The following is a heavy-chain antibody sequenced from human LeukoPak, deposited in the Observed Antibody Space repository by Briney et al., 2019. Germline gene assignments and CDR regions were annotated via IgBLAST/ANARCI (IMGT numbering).Heavy chain of an antibody. J-gene: IGHJ4*02. CDR2: LCYDGTNK. CDR1: EFIFSSYG. V-gene: IGHV3-33*01. CDR3: ARARDNYDSSGYSALDY. D-gene: IGHD3-22*01. Sequence: GMTLRLSCAASEFIFSSYGMHWVRQAPGKGLEWVASLCYDGTNKYHADSVKGRFTISRDNSQSTLYLQMNSLRAEDTAVYYCARARDNYDSSGYSALDYWGQGTLVTVSS.